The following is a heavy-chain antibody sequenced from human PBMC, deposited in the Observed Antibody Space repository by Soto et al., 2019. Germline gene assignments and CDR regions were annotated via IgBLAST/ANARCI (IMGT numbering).Heavy chain of an antibody. Sequence: GASVKVSCKASGYTFTSYGISWVRQAPGQGLEWMGWISAYNGNTNYAQKLQGRVTMTTDTSKNQFSLRLLSVTDADTAVYYCARGQRFSDWFDPWGQGTLVTVSS. V-gene: IGHV1-18*04. CDR2: ISAYNGNT. D-gene: IGHD3-3*01. J-gene: IGHJ5*02. CDR3: ARGQRFSDWFDP. CDR1: GYTFTSYG.